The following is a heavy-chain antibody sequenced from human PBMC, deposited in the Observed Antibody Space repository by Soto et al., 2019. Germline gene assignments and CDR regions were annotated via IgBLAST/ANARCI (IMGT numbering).Heavy chain of an antibody. Sequence: SETLSLTCTVSGGSISSGGYYWSWIRQHPGKGLEWIGYIYYSGSTYYNPSLKSRVTNSVNTSKNQFYLKLSSVTAADTAVYYCARESQGYCSGGSCYLPYYYYYYMDVWGKGTTVTVSS. CDR1: GGSISSGGYY. CDR3: ARESQGYCSGGSCYLPYYYYYYMDV. J-gene: IGHJ6*03. V-gene: IGHV4-31*03. CDR2: IYYSGST. D-gene: IGHD2-15*01.